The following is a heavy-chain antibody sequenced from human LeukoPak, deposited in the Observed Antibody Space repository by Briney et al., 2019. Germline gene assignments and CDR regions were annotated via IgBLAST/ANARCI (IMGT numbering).Heavy chain of an antibody. CDR1: GYTFTSYY. CDR3: ARGSTAMVTGRYYYYMDV. D-gene: IGHD5-18*01. CDR2: INPSGGNT. Sequence: ASVKVSCKASGYTFTSYYMHWVRQAPGQGLEWMGIINPSGGNTSYAQKFQGRVTMTRDMSTSTVYMELSSLRSEDTAVYYCARGSTAMVTGRYYYYMDVWGKGTTVTVSS. J-gene: IGHJ6*03. V-gene: IGHV1-46*01.